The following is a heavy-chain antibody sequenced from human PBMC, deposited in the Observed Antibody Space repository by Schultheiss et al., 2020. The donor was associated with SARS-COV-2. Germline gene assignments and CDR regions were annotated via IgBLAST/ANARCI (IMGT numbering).Heavy chain of an antibody. CDR1: GFTFSSYA. D-gene: IGHD3-3*01. CDR2: ISWNSGSI. J-gene: IGHJ6*03. Sequence: SLRLSCAASGFTFSSYAMSWVRQAPGKGLEWVSGISWNSGSIGYADSVKGRFTISRDNAKNSLYLQMNSLRAEDTALYYCAGYYDFWSGTYTKRYYYYMDVWGKGTTVTVSS. CDR3: AGYYDFWSGTYTKRYYYYMDV. V-gene: IGHV3-9*01.